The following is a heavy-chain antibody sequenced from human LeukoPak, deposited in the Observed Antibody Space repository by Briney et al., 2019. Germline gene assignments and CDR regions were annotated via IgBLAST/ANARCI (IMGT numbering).Heavy chain of an antibody. CDR2: IIPIFGTA. J-gene: IGHJ2*01. V-gene: IGHV1-69*05. D-gene: IGHD1-14*01. Sequence: SVKVSCXASGGTFSSYAISWVRQAPGQGLEWMGRIIPIFGTANYAQKFQGRVTITTDESTSTAYMELSSLRSEDTAVYYCARDLTKYWYFDLWGRGTLVTVSS. CDR3: ARDLTKYWYFDL. CDR1: GGTFSSYA.